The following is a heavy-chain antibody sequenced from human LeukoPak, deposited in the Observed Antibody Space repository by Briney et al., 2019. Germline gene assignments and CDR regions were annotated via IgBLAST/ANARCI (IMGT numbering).Heavy chain of an antibody. V-gene: IGHV1-69*05. Sequence: ASVKVFCKASGGTFSSYAISWVRQAPGQGLEWMGGIIPIFGTANYAQKFQGRVTITTDESTSTAYMELSSLRSEDTAVYYCARGGSIAAAGTGFDYWGQGTLVTVSS. CDR1: GGTFSSYA. D-gene: IGHD6-13*01. J-gene: IGHJ4*02. CDR3: ARGGSIAAAGTGFDY. CDR2: IIPIFGTA.